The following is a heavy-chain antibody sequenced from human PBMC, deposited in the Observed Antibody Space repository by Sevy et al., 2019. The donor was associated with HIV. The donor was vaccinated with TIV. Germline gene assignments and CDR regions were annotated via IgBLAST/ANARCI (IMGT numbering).Heavy chain of an antibody. CDR3: AHSRGYCSSTSCYTGAFDI. CDR2: IYWDDDK. Sequence: SGPTLVKPTQTLTLTCTFSGFSLSTSGVGVGWIRQPPGKALEWLALIYWDDDKRYRPSLKSRLTITKDTSKNQVVLTMTNMDPVDTATYYCAHSRGYCSSTSCYTGAFDIWGQGTMVTVSS. J-gene: IGHJ3*02. D-gene: IGHD2-2*02. V-gene: IGHV2-5*02. CDR1: GFSLSTSGVG.